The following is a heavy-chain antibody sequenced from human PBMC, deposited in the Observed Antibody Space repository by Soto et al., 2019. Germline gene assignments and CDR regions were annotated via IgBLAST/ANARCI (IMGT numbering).Heavy chain of an antibody. CDR2: ISSSSSYI. Sequence: PVGSLRLSCAASGFTFSSYSMNWVRQAPGKGLEWVSSISSSSSYIYYADSVKGRFTISRDNSKNTLYLQMNSLRAEDTAVYYCANTIGSSWSASDYWGQGTLVTVSS. CDR3: ANTIGSSWSASDY. CDR1: GFTFSSYS. V-gene: IGHV3-21*04. J-gene: IGHJ4*02. D-gene: IGHD6-13*01.